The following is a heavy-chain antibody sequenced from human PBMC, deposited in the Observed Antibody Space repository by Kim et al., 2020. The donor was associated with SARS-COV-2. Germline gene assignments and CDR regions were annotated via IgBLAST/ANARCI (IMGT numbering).Heavy chain of an antibody. CDR1: GFTFRSYD. CDR3: ARGRSDYIWGSYPLHKDV. Sequence: GGSLRLTCAASGFTFRSYDMHWVRQATGKGLEWVSAIGTAGDTYYPGSVKGRFTISRDNAKNSLYLQMNSLRAGDTAVYYCARGRSDYIWGSYPLHKDV. CDR2: IGTAGDT. D-gene: IGHD3-16*02. J-gene: IGHJ6*03. V-gene: IGHV3-13*04.